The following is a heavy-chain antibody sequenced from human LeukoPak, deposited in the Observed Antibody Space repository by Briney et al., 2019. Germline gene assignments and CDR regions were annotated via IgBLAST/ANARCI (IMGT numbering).Heavy chain of an antibody. D-gene: IGHD7-27*01. CDR1: GFTFDDYG. CDR2: INSVGSGT. V-gene: IGHV3-74*01. CDR3: AGGGIESSTWGTFDYYMDV. J-gene: IGHJ6*03. Sequence: GGSLRLSCAASGFTFDDYGMSWVRQAPGKGLVWVSRINSVGSGTNYADSVKGRFTISRDKAKNTLYLQMNSLRAEDTAMYYCAGGGIESSTWGTFDYYMDVWGKGTTVTVSS.